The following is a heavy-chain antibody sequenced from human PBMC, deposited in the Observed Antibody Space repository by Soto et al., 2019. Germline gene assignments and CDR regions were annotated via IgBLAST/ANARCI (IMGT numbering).Heavy chain of an antibody. D-gene: IGHD2-2*01. CDR3: ARLGCSSTSCFFPDWFDP. J-gene: IGHJ5*01. CDR1: GGSISSSGYY. V-gene: IGHV4-39*01. CDR2: IYYSGST. Sequence: QLQLQESGPGLVKPSETLSLTCTVSGGSISSSGYYWGWIRQPPGKGLEWIGSIYYSGSTYYNPHLKTRLTISVDTSQNQCSLKLSSVNAADTALYYCARLGCSSTSCFFPDWFDPWGQGTLVTVSS.